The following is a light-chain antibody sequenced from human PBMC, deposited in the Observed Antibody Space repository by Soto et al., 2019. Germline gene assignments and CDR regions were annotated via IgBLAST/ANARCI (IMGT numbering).Light chain of an antibody. CDR2: DVS. CDR1: SSDVGGYNF. Sequence: QSVLTQPRSVSGSPGQSVTISCTGTSSDVGGYNFVSWYQQHPGKAPKLMIYDVSKRPSGVPDRFSGSKSGNTASLTISGHQAEDEGDYYCCSYAGSYTWLFGGGPKLTVL. CDR3: CSYAGSYTWL. V-gene: IGLV2-11*01. J-gene: IGLJ2*01.